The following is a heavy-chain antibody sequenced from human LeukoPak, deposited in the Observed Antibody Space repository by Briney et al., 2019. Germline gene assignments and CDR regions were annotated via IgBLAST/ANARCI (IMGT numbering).Heavy chain of an antibody. D-gene: IGHD2-2*01. V-gene: IGHV3-66*01. CDR2: IYSGGST. J-gene: IGHJ5*02. CDR3: AKDRNIVVVPALFFDP. CDR1: GFTVSSNY. Sequence: GGSLRLSCAASGFTVSSNYMSWVRQAPGKGLEWVSVIYSGGSTYYADSVKGRFTISRDNSKNTLYLQMNSLRAEDTAVYYCAKDRNIVVVPALFFDPWGQGTLVTVSS.